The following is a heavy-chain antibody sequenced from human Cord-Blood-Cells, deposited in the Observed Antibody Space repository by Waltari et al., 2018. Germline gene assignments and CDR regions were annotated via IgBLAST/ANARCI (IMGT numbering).Heavy chain of an antibody. CDR1: GGSFSGYY. J-gene: IGHJ3*02. CDR3: ARGDQNAFDI. V-gene: IGHV4-34*01. Sequence: QVQLQQWGAGLLKPSETLSLTCAVYGGSFSGYYWSWIRQPPGKGLEGIGEINHSGSTNYNPSLKSRVTISVDTSKNQFSLKLSSVTAADTAVYYCARGDQNAFDIWGQGTMVTVSS. CDR2: INHSGST.